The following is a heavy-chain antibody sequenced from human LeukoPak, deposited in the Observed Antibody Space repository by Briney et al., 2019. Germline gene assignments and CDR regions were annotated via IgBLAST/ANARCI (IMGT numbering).Heavy chain of an antibody. D-gene: IGHD4-17*01. V-gene: IGHV3-15*01. J-gene: IGHJ4*02. CDR3: TTDLGDYGDYIRC. CDR1: GFTFNNAW. CDR2: IKSDGGTT. Sequence: GGSLRLSCAASGFTFNNAWMSWVRQAPGKGLEWIGRIKSDGGTTDYAAPVKGRFTISRDDSKNTLYLQMNSLKAEDAAVYYCTTDLGDYGDYIRCWGQGALVTVSS.